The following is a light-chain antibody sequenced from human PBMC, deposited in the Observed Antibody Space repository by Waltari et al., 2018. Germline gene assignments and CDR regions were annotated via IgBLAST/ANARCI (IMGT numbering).Light chain of an antibody. Sequence: EIVLTQSPGTLSLSPGERATLSCRASQSVSRALAWYQQNPGQAPRLLIYGASNRDTGIPDRFSGCGSGTDFSLIISRLEPEDFAVYYCQHYVSLPVTFGQGTKVEIK. CDR2: GAS. J-gene: IGKJ1*01. CDR3: QHYVSLPVT. CDR1: QSVSRA. V-gene: IGKV3-20*01.